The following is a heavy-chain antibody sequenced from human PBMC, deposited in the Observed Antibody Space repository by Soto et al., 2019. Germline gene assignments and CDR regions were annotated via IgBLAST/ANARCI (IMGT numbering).Heavy chain of an antibody. CDR3: VRDGLDYYDTERLYFDN. J-gene: IGHJ4*02. CDR2: ISSSAVYI. D-gene: IGHD3-22*01. V-gene: IGHV3-21*01. Sequence: EVQLVESGGGPVRPGGSLKLSCAASGFNFITYSLSWVRQAPAKGLEWVASISSSAVYIDYADSVKGRFTISRDNANNSLYLQMNSLRAEDTATYHCVRDGLDYYDTERLYFDNWGQGTLVTVSS. CDR1: GFNFITYS.